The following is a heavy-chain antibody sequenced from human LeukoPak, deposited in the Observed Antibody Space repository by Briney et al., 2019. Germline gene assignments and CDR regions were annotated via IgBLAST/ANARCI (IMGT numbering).Heavy chain of an antibody. V-gene: IGHV1-69*06. CDR2: IIPIFGTA. D-gene: IGHD3-3*01. CDR3: ATGQPRSEWQTHFDY. CDR1: GGTFSSYA. J-gene: IGHJ4*02. Sequence: SVKVSCKASGGTFSSYAISWVRQAPGQGLEWMGGIIPIFGTANYAQKFQGRVTMTEDTSTDTAYMELSSLRSEDTAVYYCATGQPRSEWQTHFDYWGQGTLVTVSS.